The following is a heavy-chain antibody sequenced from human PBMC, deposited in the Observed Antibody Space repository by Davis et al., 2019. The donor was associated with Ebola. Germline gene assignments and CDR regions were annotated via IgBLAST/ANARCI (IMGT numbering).Heavy chain of an antibody. Sequence: ASVKVSCKASGYSFTTNGFSWVRQAPGQGLEWMGCFSAYNSRTDYAQKFQGRVTISTDTSTNTAYMELSSLKSDDTAVYYCATSATFVAGGRGDYWGQGTLVIVSS. CDR2: FSAYNSRT. V-gene: IGHV1-18*04. CDR3: ATSATFVAGGRGDY. D-gene: IGHD2-2*01. CDR1: GYSFTTNG. J-gene: IGHJ4*02.